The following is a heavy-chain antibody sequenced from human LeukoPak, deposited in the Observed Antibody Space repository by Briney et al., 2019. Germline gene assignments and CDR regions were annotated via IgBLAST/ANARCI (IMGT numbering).Heavy chain of an antibody. Sequence: GGSLRLSCADSGFTFSNAWMSWVRQAPGKGLEWVGRIKSKADGGTTDYAAPVKGRFTISRDDSKNTLYLQMNSLKTEDTGVYYCNARGGGFAFDYWGQGTLVTVSS. CDR2: IKSKADGGTT. J-gene: IGHJ4*02. CDR1: GFTFSNAW. V-gene: IGHV3-15*01. CDR3: NARGGGFAFDY. D-gene: IGHD3-10*01.